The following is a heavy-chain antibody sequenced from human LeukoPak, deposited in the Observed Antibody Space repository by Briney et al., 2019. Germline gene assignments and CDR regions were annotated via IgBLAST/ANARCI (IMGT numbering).Heavy chain of an antibody. CDR2: ISWNSGDI. Sequence: GGSLRLSCAASGFTFDDYAMHWVRQTPGKGLEWVSGISWNSGDIDYADSVKGRFTISRDNAKNFLFLQMNSLRAEDTALYFCAKDRYSSGWSSMDVWGKGTTVTISS. J-gene: IGHJ6*03. V-gene: IGHV3-9*01. CDR3: AKDRYSSGWSSMDV. CDR1: GFTFDDYA. D-gene: IGHD6-13*01.